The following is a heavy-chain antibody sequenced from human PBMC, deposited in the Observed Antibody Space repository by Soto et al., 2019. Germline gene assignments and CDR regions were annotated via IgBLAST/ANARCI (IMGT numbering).Heavy chain of an antibody. CDR3: ARGSYTYYYGSGSTRGLDY. CDR1: GGSISSYY. CDR2: IYYSGST. J-gene: IGHJ4*02. D-gene: IGHD3-10*01. Sequence: QVQLQESGPGLVKPSETLSLTCTVSGGSISSYYWSWIRQPPGKGLEWIGYIYYSGSTNYNPSLKSRVTISVDTSKNQFSLTLSSVTAADTAVYYCARGSYTYYYGSGSTRGLDYWGQGTLVTVSS. V-gene: IGHV4-59*01.